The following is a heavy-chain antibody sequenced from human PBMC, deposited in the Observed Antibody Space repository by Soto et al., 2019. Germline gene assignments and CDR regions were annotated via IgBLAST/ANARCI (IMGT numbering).Heavy chain of an antibody. D-gene: IGHD2-2*01. J-gene: IGHJ4*02. CDR2: IGSSGYI. Sequence: LXLSCAASGFTFSDYYMSWIRQAPGKGLEWVSYIGSSGYINYADSVKGRFTISRDNAKNSLYLQMNSLGVEDTAVYYCARGGLVAPTASTIDYWGQGSLVTVSS. CDR1: GFTFSDYY. V-gene: IGHV3-11*06. CDR3: ARGGLVAPTASTIDY.